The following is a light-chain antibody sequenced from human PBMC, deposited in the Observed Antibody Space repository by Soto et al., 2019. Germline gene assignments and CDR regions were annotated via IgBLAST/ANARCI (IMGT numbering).Light chain of an antibody. CDR3: QQYNSYSS. J-gene: IGKJ5*01. CDR1: QSISSW. Sequence: DIQMTQSPSTLSASVGDRVTITCRASQSISSWLAWYQQKPGKAPKLLIYDASSLESGVPSRFSGSGSGTEFTLTISSLQHDDFATYYCQQYNSYSSFGRGTRLEIK. V-gene: IGKV1-5*01. CDR2: DAS.